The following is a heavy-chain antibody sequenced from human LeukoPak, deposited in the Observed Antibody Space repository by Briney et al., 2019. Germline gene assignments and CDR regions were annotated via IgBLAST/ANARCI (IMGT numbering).Heavy chain of an antibody. J-gene: IGHJ6*02. Sequence: GESLKISCKGSGYSFTSYWIGWVRQMPGKGLEWMGIIYPGDSDTRYSPFFQGQVTISADKSISTAYLQWSSLKASDTAMYYCARSLFGSMVRGVPAWGMDVWGQGTTVTVSS. CDR2: IYPGDSDT. CDR3: ARSLFGSMVRGVPAWGMDV. V-gene: IGHV5-51*01. D-gene: IGHD3-10*01. CDR1: GYSFTSYW.